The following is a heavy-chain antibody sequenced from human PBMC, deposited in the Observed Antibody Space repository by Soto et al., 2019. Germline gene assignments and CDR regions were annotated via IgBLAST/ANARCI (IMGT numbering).Heavy chain of an antibody. V-gene: IGHV3-49*03. CDR3: TRAVRGDYYYGMDV. D-gene: IGHD3-10*01. J-gene: IGHJ6*02. CDR2: IRSKAYGGTT. CDR1: GFTFFDYA. Sequence: PWGSLRLSCTASGFTFFDYAMIFFRHSPFKGLEWVVFIRSKAYGGTTEYAASVKGRFTISRDDSKSIAYLQMNSLKTEDTAVYYCTRAVRGDYYYGMDVWGQGTTVTVSS.